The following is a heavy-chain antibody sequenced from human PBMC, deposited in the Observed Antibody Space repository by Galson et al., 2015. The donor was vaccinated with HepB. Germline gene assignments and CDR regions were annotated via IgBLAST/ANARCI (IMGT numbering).Heavy chain of an antibody. D-gene: IGHD3-22*01. Sequence: SVKVSCKASGYIFRSYGISWVRQAPGQGLEWMGWISAHNGNTKFAQKLQGRVTMTTDTPTSTAYLELRSLRSDDTAIYYCARDLLMVIPSPGYWGQGTLVTVSS. CDR3: ARDLLMVIPSPGY. CDR1: GYIFRSYG. CDR2: ISAHNGNT. V-gene: IGHV1-18*04. J-gene: IGHJ4*02.